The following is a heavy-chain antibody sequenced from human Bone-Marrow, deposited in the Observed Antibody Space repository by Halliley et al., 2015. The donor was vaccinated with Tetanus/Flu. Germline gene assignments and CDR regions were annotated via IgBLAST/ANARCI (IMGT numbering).Heavy chain of an antibody. CDR3: ARDPSLRGAYWTAFDI. Sequence: FDGGSTNYTPPLRSRAPISLDTSKSRFSLELTSVTAADTAMYYCARDPSLRGAYWTAFDIWGRGTLVTVSS. D-gene: IGHD1-1*01. CDR2: FDGGST. J-gene: IGHJ3*02. V-gene: IGHV4-59*01.